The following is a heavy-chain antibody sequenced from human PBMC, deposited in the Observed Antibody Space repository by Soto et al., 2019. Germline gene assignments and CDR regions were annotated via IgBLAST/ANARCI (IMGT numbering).Heavy chain of an antibody. Sequence: ASVXVSCKASFYIFTTYGMTFLRQAPGQGLEWMGWISTDKGNTKYAQNFQSRATLTTDTSTSTAYMELRSLRSDDTAVYYCARDSEWNLEYCGQGPLVTVYS. CDR1: FYIFTTYG. V-gene: IGHV1-18*01. CDR2: ISTDKGNT. D-gene: IGHD2-8*01. CDR3: ARDSEWNLEY. J-gene: IGHJ4*02.